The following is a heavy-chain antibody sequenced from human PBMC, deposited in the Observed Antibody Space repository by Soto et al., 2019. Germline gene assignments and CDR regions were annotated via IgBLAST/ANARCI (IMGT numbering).Heavy chain of an antibody. CDR1: GYTFNSHA. D-gene: IGHD6-19*01. Sequence: QVQFMQSGAEVKKPGASVKVSCKASGYTFNSHAIHWVRQAPGQRLEWRGWINAGNGNTKYSQNFTGRVTFTRDTVATTVYMELTSLTSEDTAVYYCARDQSGIGWYVDWFDPWGQGTLVTVSS. V-gene: IGHV1-3*01. CDR3: ARDQSGIGWYVDWFDP. J-gene: IGHJ5*02. CDR2: INAGNGNT.